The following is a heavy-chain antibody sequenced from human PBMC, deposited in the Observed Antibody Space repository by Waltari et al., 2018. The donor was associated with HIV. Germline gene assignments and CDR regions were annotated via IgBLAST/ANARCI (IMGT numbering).Heavy chain of an antibody. J-gene: IGHJ4*02. V-gene: IGHV1-2*06. CDR2: INPNSGGT. D-gene: IGHD2-15*01. CDR3: ARDRGGNFFDY. Sequence: QVQLVSSGAEVKQPGASVQVSCTASGYTFTAYYVHWVRQAPGQGLEWMGRINPNSGGTNYAQKFQGRVTMTRDTSISTAYMELSRLRSDDTAVYYCARDRGGNFFDYWGQGTLVTVSS. CDR1: GYTFTAYY.